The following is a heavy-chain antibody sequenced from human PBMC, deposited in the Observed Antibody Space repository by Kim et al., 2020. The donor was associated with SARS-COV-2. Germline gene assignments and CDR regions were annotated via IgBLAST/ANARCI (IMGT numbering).Heavy chain of an antibody. CDR2: IYYSGST. J-gene: IGHJ5*02. CDR1: GASISSGDYY. CDR3: ARDKNYYGSGCFDP. V-gene: IGHV4-31*03. D-gene: IGHD3-10*01. Sequence: SETLSLTCTVSGASISSGDYYWSWIRQHPGKGLEWIGYIYYSGSTYYNPSLKSRVIISVDTSKNQFSLKLSSVTAADTAVYYCARDKNYYGSGCFDPWGQGTLVTVAS.